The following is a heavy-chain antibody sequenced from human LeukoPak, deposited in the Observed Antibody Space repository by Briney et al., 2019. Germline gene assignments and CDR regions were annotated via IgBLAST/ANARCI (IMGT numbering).Heavy chain of an antibody. Sequence: GGSLRLSCAASGFTFSSYAMSWVRQAPGKGLEWVLAISGSGGSTYYADSVKGRFTISRDNSKNTLYLQMNSLRAEDTAVYYCAKGLHITMIVVVTSGYFDYWGQGTLVTVSS. D-gene: IGHD3-22*01. CDR1: GFTFSSYA. V-gene: IGHV3-23*01. CDR2: ISGSGGST. J-gene: IGHJ4*02. CDR3: AKGLHITMIVVVTSGYFDY.